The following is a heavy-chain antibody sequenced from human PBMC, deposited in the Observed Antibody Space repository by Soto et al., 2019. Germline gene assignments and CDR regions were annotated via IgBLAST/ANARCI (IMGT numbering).Heavy chain of an antibody. CDR3: ARDWAPLSMRVNYGALHV. CDR1: GGSFSGYY. CDR2: INHSGST. V-gene: IGHV4-34*01. Sequence: TLSLTCAVYGGSFSGYYWSWIRQPPGKGLEWIGEINHSGSTNYNPSLKSRVTISVDTSKNQFSLKLRSEDTAVYYCARDWAPLSMRVNYGALHVWGQGTMVTVSS. J-gene: IGHJ3*01. D-gene: IGHD3-22*01.